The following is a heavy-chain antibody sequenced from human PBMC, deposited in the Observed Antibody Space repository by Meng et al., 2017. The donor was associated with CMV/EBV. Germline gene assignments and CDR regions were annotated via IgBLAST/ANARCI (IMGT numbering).Heavy chain of an antibody. CDR1: VYIFTGYY. CDR2: INPNSGAT. CDR3: ARERGVSSGWFGS. V-gene: IGHV1-2*02. Sequence: KTSVYIFTGYYIPWVRQAPGQGLEWMGWINPNSGATYYAENFQGRITMTRDTSISTVHMELMRLRSDDTAVYFCARERGVSSGWFGSWGQGTLVTVSS. J-gene: IGHJ5*01. D-gene: IGHD3-10*01.